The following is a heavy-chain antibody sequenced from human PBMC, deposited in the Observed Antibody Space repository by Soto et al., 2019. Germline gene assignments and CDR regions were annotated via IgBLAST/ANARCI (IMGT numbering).Heavy chain of an antibody. D-gene: IGHD3-16*01. CDR2: ISVSGGST. CDR3: AKGDLFVGGTIYGMDV. J-gene: IGHJ6*02. Sequence: EVHLLESGGGLVQPGGSLRLSCAVSLSSYAMTWVRQAPGKGLEWVAGISVSGGSTNYAVSVKGRFTISRDNDKNTVYLQMNSVRAEDTAVYYCAKGDLFVGGTIYGMDVWGQGTTVTVSS. CDR1: LSSYA. V-gene: IGHV3-23*01.